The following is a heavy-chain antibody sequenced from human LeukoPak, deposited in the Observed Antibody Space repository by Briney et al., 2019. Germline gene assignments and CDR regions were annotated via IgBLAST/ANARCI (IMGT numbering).Heavy chain of an antibody. D-gene: IGHD3-3*01. CDR2: IYTSGST. J-gene: IGHJ4*02. CDR3: ARHDITIFGVVIPPDY. V-gene: IGHV4-4*07. CDR1: GGSISSYY. Sequence: SETLSLTCTVSGGSISSYYWSWIRQPAGKGLEWIGRIYTSGSTNYNPSLKSRVTISVDTSKNQFSLKLSSVTAADTAVYYCARHDITIFGVVIPPDYWGQGTLVTVSS.